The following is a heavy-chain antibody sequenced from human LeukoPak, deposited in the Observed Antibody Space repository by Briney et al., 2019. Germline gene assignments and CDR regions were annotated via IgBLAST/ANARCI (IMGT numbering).Heavy chain of an antibody. CDR3: ARGSYGMDV. Sequence: PGGSLRLSCAASGFTFTTYAMSWVRQAPGKGLEWVSSVSKGDGTTYYADSVKGRLTISRDNSKNTLHQQMNGLRAEDTAVYYCARGSYGMDVWGQGTTVTVSS. CDR1: GFTFTTYA. CDR2: VSKGDGTT. V-gene: IGHV3-23*01. J-gene: IGHJ6*02.